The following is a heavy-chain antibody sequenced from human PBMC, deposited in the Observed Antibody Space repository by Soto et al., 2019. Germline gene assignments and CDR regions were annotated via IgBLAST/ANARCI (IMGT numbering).Heavy chain of an antibody. CDR3: ARERVPEGVFED. J-gene: IGHJ4*02. V-gene: IGHV3-21*01. Sequence: VGSLRLSCAASGFTFSSYSMNWVRQAPGKGLEWVSSISSSSSYIYYADSVKGRFTISRDNAKNSLYLQMNSLRAEETAVYYCARERVPEGVFEDWGQGNLVTVSS. CDR1: GFTFSSYS. D-gene: IGHD3-10*01. CDR2: ISSSSSYI.